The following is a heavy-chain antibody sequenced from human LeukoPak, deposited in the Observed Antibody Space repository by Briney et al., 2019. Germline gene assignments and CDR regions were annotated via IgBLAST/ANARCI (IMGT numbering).Heavy chain of an antibody. J-gene: IGHJ4*02. D-gene: IGHD3-3*01. CDR1: GLTFSNYA. Sequence: GGSLRLPCVVSGLTFSNYAMSWVRQAPGKGLEWVSGITASGGNTYYADPVKGRFTISRDNSNNILYLQMTSLRAEDTAVYYCAKLPTYDFWSGYYNDWGQGTLVTVSS. CDR2: ITASGGNT. V-gene: IGHV3-23*01. CDR3: AKLPTYDFWSGYYND.